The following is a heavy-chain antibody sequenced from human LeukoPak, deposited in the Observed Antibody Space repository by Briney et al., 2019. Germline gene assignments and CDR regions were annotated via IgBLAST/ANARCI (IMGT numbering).Heavy chain of an antibody. D-gene: IGHD6-19*01. CDR1: GGSISSSSYY. Sequence: SETLSLTCIVSGGSISSSSYYWGWIRQPPGKGLEWIGSIYYSGSTYYNPSLKSRVTISVDTSKNQFSLKLSSVTAADTAVYYCARRAVAGPFDYWGQGTLVTVSS. CDR2: IYYSGST. V-gene: IGHV4-39*01. J-gene: IGHJ4*02. CDR3: ARRAVAGPFDY.